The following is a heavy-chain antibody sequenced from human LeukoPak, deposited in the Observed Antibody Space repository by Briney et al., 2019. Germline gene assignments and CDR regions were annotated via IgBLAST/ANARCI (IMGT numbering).Heavy chain of an antibody. D-gene: IGHD2-15*01. J-gene: IGHJ4*02. V-gene: IGHV3-21*01. CDR2: ISGSATSI. CDR1: GFTFSTYA. CDR3: AKDPEPYCSGGSCPLDY. Sequence: GGSLRLSCAASGFTFSTYAMNWVRQAPGKGLEWVSSISGSATSIFYADSVKGRFTVSRDNAKNSLYLQMNSLRAEDTAVYYCAKDPEPYCSGGSCPLDYWGQGTLVTVSS.